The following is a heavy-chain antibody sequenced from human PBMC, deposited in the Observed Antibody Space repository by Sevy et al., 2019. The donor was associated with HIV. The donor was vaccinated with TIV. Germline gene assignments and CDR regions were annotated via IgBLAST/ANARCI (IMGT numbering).Heavy chain of an antibody. J-gene: IGHJ3*02. D-gene: IGHD3-10*01. Sequence: GGSLRLSCAASGFTFSSYAMSWVRQAPGKGLGWVSAISGSGGSTYYADSVKGRFTISRDNSKNTLYLQMNSLRAEDTAVYYCSGYYGSGSPRGNAFDIWGQGTMVTVSS. V-gene: IGHV3-23*01. CDR1: GFTFSSYA. CDR3: SGYYGSGSPRGNAFDI. CDR2: ISGSGGST.